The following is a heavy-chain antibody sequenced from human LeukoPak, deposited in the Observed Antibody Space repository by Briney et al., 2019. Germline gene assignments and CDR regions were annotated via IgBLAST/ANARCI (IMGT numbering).Heavy chain of an antibody. V-gene: IGHV1-18*01. CDR3: ARGLSYYYDSSGYHHFDY. CDR1: GYTFTSYG. D-gene: IGHD3-22*01. Sequence: GASVKVSCKASGYTFTSYGISWVRQAPGQGLEWMGWISSYNGNTNYAQKLQGRVTMTTDTSTSTAYMELRSLRSDDTAVCYCARGLSYYYDSSGYHHFDYWGQGTLVTVSS. CDR2: ISSYNGNT. J-gene: IGHJ4*02.